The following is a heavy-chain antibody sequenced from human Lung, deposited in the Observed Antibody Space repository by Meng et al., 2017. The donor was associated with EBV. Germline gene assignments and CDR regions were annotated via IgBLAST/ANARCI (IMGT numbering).Heavy chain of an antibody. CDR2: IYHNENT. CDR3: ARAPGNWNFDS. J-gene: IGHJ4*01. Sequence: QVQLQESGPGLVKPSGTLSLTCTVSSASISSNNYWTWVRQSPGKGLEWIGEIYHNENTNYNPSLMSRVTMSLDKSKNHFSLNLRSVTAADTAVYFCARAPGNWNFDSWGHGTLVTVSS. V-gene: IGHV4-4*02. CDR1: SASISSNNY. D-gene: IGHD1-20*01.